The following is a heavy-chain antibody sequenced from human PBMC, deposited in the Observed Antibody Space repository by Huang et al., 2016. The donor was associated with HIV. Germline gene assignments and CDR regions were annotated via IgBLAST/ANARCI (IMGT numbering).Heavy chain of an antibody. CDR1: GGSFSGYF. V-gene: IGHV4-34*02. J-gene: IGHJ5*01. D-gene: IGHD3-16*01. CDR2: INHAGVT. Sequence: QVQLEQWGAGLLQPSATLSLTCAVYGGSFSGYFWNWIRQSPGKGLEWIGQINHAGVTDYNTSLKRRATISVDTSKNQFSLKLTSVTAADTAIYYCAREIMISFGGPFDSWGHGNLGTVSS. CDR3: AREIMISFGGPFDS.